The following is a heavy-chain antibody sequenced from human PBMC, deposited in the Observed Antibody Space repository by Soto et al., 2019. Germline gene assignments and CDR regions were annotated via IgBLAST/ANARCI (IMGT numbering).Heavy chain of an antibody. V-gene: IGHV5-10-1*01. CDR1: GYSFTSYW. CDR3: ARHCSGGSCQNQTQYYYYYGMDV. J-gene: IGHJ6*02. Sequence: PGESLKISCKGSGYSFTSYWISWVRQMPGKGLEWMGRIDPSDSYTNYSPSFQGHVTISADKSISTAYLQWSSLKASDTAMYYCARHCSGGSCQNQTQYYYYYGMDVWGQGTTVTVSS. CDR2: IDPSDSYT. D-gene: IGHD2-15*01.